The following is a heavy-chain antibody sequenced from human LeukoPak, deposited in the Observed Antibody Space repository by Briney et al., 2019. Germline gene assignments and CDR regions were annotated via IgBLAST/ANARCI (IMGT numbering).Heavy chain of an antibody. J-gene: IGHJ4*02. V-gene: IGHV1-2*02. CDR1: GFTFTHHY. D-gene: IGHD2/OR15-2a*01. CDR2: IGPHSTFT. Sequence: ASVKVSFKASGFTFTHHYINRVRHGPGQGLEWMGYIGPHSTFTSSPQEFQGRVTMTRDASMSTAYMELTRLTSDDTAVYYCVREGEGPLSKDFDYWGQGTLVTVSS. CDR3: VREGEGPLSKDFDY.